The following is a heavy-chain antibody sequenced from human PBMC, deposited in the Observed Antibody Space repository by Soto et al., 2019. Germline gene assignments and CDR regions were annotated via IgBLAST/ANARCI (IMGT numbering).Heavy chain of an antibody. Sequence: ASVKGSCKASGYTFTSYGISWLRQAPGQGLEWMGWISAYNGNTNYAQKLQGRVTMTTDTSTSTAYMELRSLRSDDTAVYYCAREAFSLGENWFDPWGQGTLVTVSS. CDR1: GYTFTSYG. D-gene: IGHD3-16*01. J-gene: IGHJ5*02. CDR2: ISAYNGNT. CDR3: AREAFSLGENWFDP. V-gene: IGHV1-18*01.